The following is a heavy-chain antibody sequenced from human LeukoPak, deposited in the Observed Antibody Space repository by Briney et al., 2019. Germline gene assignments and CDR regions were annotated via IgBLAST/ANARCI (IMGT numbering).Heavy chain of an antibody. Sequence: SGRSLRLSCAASGFTFSSYAMHWVRQAPSKGLEWVAVISYDGSNKYYADSVKGRFTISRDNSKNTLYLQMNSLRAEDTAVYYCASNYKIAAAAHYYYYGMDVWGQGTTVTVSS. CDR1: GFTFSSYA. CDR2: ISYDGSNK. CDR3: ASNYKIAAAAHYYYYGMDV. J-gene: IGHJ6*02. V-gene: IGHV3-30-3*01. D-gene: IGHD6-13*01.